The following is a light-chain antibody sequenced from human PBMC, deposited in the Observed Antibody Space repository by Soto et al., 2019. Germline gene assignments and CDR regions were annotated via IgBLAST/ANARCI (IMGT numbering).Light chain of an antibody. CDR1: QSVSSN. CDR3: QQYNNWPRT. Sequence: EIVMTQSPGTLSVSPGDRATLSCRASQSVSSNLAWYQQNPGQAPRLLIYGASTRATGIPARFSGSGSGTDFTLTIRSLQSEDFAVYYCQQYNNWPRTFGQGTKV. CDR2: GAS. V-gene: IGKV3D-15*01. J-gene: IGKJ1*01.